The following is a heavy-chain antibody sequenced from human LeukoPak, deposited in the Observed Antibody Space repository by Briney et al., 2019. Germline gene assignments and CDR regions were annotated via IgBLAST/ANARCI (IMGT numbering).Heavy chain of an antibody. V-gene: IGHV1-2*02. J-gene: IGHJ6*03. D-gene: IGHD3-10*01. CDR2: INPNTGGT. Sequence: ASVKVSCKASGYTFTDFYMLWVRQAPGQGLEWLGWINPNTGGTDYAQKFQGRVTMTRDTSTSTAYMELSRLRSDDTAVYHCARGHGSYYYYMDVWGKGTTVTVSS. CDR3: ARGHGSYYYYMDV. CDR1: GYTFTDFY.